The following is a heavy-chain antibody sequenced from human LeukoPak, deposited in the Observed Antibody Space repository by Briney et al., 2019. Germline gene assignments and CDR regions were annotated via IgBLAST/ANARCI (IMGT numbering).Heavy chain of an antibody. CDR2: IYYSGST. D-gene: IGHD3-3*01. V-gene: IGHV4-34*01. CDR1: GGSFSGYY. Sequence: SETLSLTCAVYGGSFSGYYWSWIRQPPGKGLEWIGSIYYSGSTYYNPSLKSRVTISVDTSKNQFSLKLSSVTAADTAVYYCARHKSGVYYDFWSGYSHFDYWGQGTLVTVSS. J-gene: IGHJ4*02. CDR3: ARHKSGVYYDFWSGYSHFDY.